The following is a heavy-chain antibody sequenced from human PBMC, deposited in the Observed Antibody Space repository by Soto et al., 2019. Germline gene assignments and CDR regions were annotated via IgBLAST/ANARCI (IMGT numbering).Heavy chain of an antibody. J-gene: IGHJ4*02. V-gene: IGHV3-30*03. CDR2: IPYDGSNK. Sequence: QVQLVESGGGVVQPGRSLRLSCEASGFTFSSYGMHWVRQAPGKGLEWVAVIPYDGSNKYYADSVKGRFTISRDNAKNTLYLQMNSLRAEDTAVYYCASGYSYHHYWGQGTLVTVSS. CDR1: GFTFSSYG. CDR3: ASGYSYHHY. D-gene: IGHD5-18*01.